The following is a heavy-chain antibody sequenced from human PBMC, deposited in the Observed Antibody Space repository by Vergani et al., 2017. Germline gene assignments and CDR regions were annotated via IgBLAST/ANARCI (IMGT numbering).Heavy chain of an antibody. CDR3: AKGGMDCSSVSCYSRWFDP. CDR2: ISNSGDST. CDR1: GFTFSSYA. V-gene: IGHV3-23*01. D-gene: IGHD2-15*01. J-gene: IGHJ5*02. Sequence: EVQLLESGGGLVQPGGSLRLSCAASGFTFSSYAMSWVRQAPGTGLEWVSAISNSGDSTYYADSVKGRFTISRDNSKYTLYLRMNSLRAEDTAVYYCAKGGMDCSSVSCYSRWFDPWGQGTLVTVSS.